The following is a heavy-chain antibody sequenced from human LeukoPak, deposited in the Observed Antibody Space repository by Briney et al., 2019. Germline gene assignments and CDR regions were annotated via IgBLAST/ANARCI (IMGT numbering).Heavy chain of an antibody. Sequence: GGSLRLSCAASGFTFSSYWMHWVRQAPGKGLVWVSRMNNDGSSTIYADSVKGRFTISRDNAKNTLYLQMNSLRAEDTAVYCCARADGSGWLTYWGQGTLVTVSS. CDR1: GFTFSSYW. CDR3: ARADGSGWLTY. J-gene: IGHJ4*02. V-gene: IGHV3-74*01. D-gene: IGHD6-19*01. CDR2: MNNDGSST.